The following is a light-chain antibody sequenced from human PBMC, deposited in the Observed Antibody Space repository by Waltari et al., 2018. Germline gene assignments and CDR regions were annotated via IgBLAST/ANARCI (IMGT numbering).Light chain of an antibody. CDR2: NTN. V-gene: IGLV1-44*01. CDR1: TSNIGVNS. CDR3: AAWDDGLNGFDV. J-gene: IGLJ6*01. Sequence: QSVLTQPPSASGTPGQRVTISCSGGTSNIGVNSVSWYQQFPGTAPKLLIYNTNQRPSGVPDRFSGSKSGTSASLAISGLQSEDEADYYCAAWDDGLNGFDVLGSGTKLAVL.